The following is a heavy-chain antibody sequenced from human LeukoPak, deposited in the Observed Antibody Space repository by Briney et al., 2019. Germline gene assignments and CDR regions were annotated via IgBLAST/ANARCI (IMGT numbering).Heavy chain of an antibody. CDR1: GYSISSGYY. D-gene: IGHD6-13*01. V-gene: IGHV4-38-2*02. CDR2: IYQSGST. Sequence: SETLSLTCTVSGYSISSGYYWGWIRQPPGKGLEWIGSIYQSGSTNYNPSLKSRVTISVDTSKNQFSLKLSSVTAADTAVYYCARSDTSSWYWFDPWGQGTLVTVSS. CDR3: ARSDTSSWYWFDP. J-gene: IGHJ5*02.